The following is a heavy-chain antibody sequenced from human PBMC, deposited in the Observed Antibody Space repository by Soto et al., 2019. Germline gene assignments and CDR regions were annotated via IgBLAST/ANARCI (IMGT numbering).Heavy chain of an antibody. V-gene: IGHV4-38-2*01. Sequence: SETLSLTCAVSGYSISSGYYWGLLRQPPGKGLEGIGSIYHGGSTYYNPSLNSRVTLSIDMTNNHVSLILNSVTAADTAVYYCARVGPWVPYYYDSSPYTFEVWFDPWGQGTLVTVLL. CDR1: GYSISSGYY. CDR2: IYHGGST. J-gene: IGHJ5*01. CDR3: ARVGPWVPYYYDSSPYTFEVWFDP. D-gene: IGHD3-22*01.